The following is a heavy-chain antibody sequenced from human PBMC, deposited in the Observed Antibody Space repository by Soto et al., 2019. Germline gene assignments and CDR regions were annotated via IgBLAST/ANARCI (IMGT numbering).Heavy chain of an antibody. V-gene: IGHV3-30-3*01. J-gene: IGHJ4*02. D-gene: IGHD3-10*01. CDR1: GFTFSSYP. CDR3: ARGSVRMVRGVTIAYYFDY. Sequence: GGSLRLSCAASGFTFSSYPIHWVRQAPGQGLEWVAIIARDGIEKHYADSVKGRFTISRDNSKNTLYLQMSSLRAEDTAVYYCARGSVRMVRGVTIAYYFDYWGQGTLVTVSS. CDR2: IARDGIEK.